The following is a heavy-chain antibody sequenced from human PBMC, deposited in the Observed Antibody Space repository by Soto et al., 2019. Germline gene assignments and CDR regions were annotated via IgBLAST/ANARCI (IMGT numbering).Heavy chain of an antibody. Sequence: EVQLVESGGGLVKPGGSLRLSCAASGFTFSSYSMNWVRQAPGKGLEWVSSISSSSIYIYYADSVKGRFTISRDNAKNSLYLKMNSLRAEDTAVYYCARGYCSGGSCHSLDYWGQGTLVTVSS. CDR1: GFTFSSYS. CDR3: ARGYCSGGSCHSLDY. V-gene: IGHV3-21*01. J-gene: IGHJ4*02. CDR2: ISSSSIYI. D-gene: IGHD2-15*01.